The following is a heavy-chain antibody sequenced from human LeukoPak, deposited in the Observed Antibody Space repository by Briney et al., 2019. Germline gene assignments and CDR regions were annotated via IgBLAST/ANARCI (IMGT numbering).Heavy chain of an antibody. CDR2: SNPNSGGT. Sequence: ASVKVSCKASGYTFTGYYMHWVRQAPGQGLEWMGWSNPNSGGTNYAQKFQGRVTMTRDTSINTAYMELSRLRSDDTAVYYCARDQGPGGSGRYSNWFDPWGQGTLVTVSS. D-gene: IGHD6-19*01. CDR3: ARDQGPGGSGRYSNWFDP. J-gene: IGHJ5*02. V-gene: IGHV1-2*02. CDR1: GYTFTGYY.